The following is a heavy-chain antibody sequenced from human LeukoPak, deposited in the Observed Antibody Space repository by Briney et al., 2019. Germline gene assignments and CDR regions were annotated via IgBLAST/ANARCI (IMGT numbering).Heavy chain of an antibody. J-gene: IGHJ6*02. D-gene: IGHD2-2*02. CDR3: ARVPATAIQDYYGMDV. V-gene: IGHV3-21*01. Sequence: GGSLRLSCAASGFTFSSYSMNWVRQAPGKGLEWVSSISSSSSYIYYADSVKGRFTISRDNAKNSLYLQMNSLRAEDTAVYYCARVPATAIQDYYGMDVWGQGTTVTVSS. CDR2: ISSSSSYI. CDR1: GFTFSSYS.